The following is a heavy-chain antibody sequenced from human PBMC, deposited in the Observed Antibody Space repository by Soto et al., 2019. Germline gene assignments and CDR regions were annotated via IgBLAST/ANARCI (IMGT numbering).Heavy chain of an antibody. CDR1: GGSISSYY. CDR2: IYYSGST. CDR3: ARSGSTSWFDP. V-gene: IGHV4-59*01. Sequence: QVQLQESGPGLVKPSETLSLTCTVSGGSISSYYWSWIRQPPGKGLEWIGYIYYSGSTNYNPSLKSRVTISVDTSKNQFSLKLSSVTAADTAVYYCARSGSTSWFDPWGQGTLVTVSS. J-gene: IGHJ5*02. D-gene: IGHD2-2*01.